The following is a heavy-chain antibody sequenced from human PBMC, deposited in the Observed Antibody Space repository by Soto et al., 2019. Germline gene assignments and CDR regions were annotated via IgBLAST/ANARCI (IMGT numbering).Heavy chain of an antibody. CDR3: ALHSGSGSNYYYYGMDV. Sequence: QVQLVQSGAEVKKPGSSVKVSCKASGGTFSSYAISWVRQAPGQGLEWMGGIIPIFGTADYAQKFQGRVTITADESTSTAYMDLSRLRSEDTAVYYCALHSGSGSNYYYYGMDVWGQGTTVTVSS. J-gene: IGHJ6*02. CDR1: GGTFSSYA. D-gene: IGHD3-10*01. V-gene: IGHV1-69*12. CDR2: IIPIFGTA.